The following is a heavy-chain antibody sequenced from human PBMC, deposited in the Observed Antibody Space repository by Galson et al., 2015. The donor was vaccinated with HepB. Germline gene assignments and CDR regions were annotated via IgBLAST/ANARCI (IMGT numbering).Heavy chain of an antibody. V-gene: IGHV3-48*01. Sequence: SLRLSCAASGFSFSSYSMNWVRQAPGKGLEWVSYISSTSSTIYSPDSVKGRFITSRDNAKNSLYLQMNSLRAEDTAVYYCARDERGIGYTYGSCMDVWGKGTTVTVSS. CDR1: GFSFSSYS. CDR2: ISSTSSTI. CDR3: ARDERGIGYTYGSCMDV. J-gene: IGHJ6*03. D-gene: IGHD5-18*01.